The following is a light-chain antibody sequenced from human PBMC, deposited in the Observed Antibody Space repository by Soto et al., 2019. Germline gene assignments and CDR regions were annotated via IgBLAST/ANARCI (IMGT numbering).Light chain of an antibody. CDR2: GAS. Sequence: EIVMTQSPATLSESPGERATLSCRASQSVSSNLAWYQQKPGQAPRLLIYGASTRATGIPARFSGSGSGTEFTLTISSLQSEDFAVYYCQHYTNWPLTFGQGTKVEIK. CDR1: QSVSSN. V-gene: IGKV3-15*01. J-gene: IGKJ1*01. CDR3: QHYTNWPLT.